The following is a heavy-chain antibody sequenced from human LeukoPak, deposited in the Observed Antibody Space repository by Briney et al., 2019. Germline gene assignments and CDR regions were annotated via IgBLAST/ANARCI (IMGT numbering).Heavy chain of an antibody. D-gene: IGHD6-13*01. CDR2: ISKSGDFT. V-gene: IGHV3-23*01. Sequence: PGGSLRLSCAASGFTFSSSAMSWVRQAPGKGLAWVSVISKSGDFTYYAVSVKGRLTISRDSSKNTLNLQMNNLRAEDTAVYYCAKESAAAGYFDYWGLGTLVTVSS. J-gene: IGHJ4*01. CDR1: GFTFSSSA. CDR3: AKESAAAGYFDY.